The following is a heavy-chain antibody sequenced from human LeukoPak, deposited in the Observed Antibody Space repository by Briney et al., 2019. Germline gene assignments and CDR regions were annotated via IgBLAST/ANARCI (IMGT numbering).Heavy chain of an antibody. CDR2: IYPGDSDT. D-gene: IGHD1-26*01. V-gene: IGHV5-51*01. CDR1: GYRFTSYW. CDR3: ARRIVGATWGFDY. J-gene: IGHJ4*02. Sequence: GESLQISCKGSGYRFTSYWIGWVRQMPGKGLEWMGIIYPGDSDTRYSPSFQGQVTISADKSISTAYLQWSSLKASDTAMYYCARRIVGATWGFDYWGQGTLVTVSS.